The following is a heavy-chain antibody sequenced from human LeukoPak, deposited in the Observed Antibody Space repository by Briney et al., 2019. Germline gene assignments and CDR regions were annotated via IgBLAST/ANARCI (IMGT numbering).Heavy chain of an antibody. D-gene: IGHD6-13*01. Sequence: GGSLRLSCAASGFTFSSYAMSWVRQAPGKGLEWVSAISGSGGSTYYADSVKGRFTISRDNSKNTLYLQMNSLRAEDTAVYYCARGEAAGTEFGWFDPWGQGTLVTVSS. V-gene: IGHV3-23*01. J-gene: IGHJ5*02. CDR3: ARGEAAGTEFGWFDP. CDR1: GFTFSSYA. CDR2: ISGSGGST.